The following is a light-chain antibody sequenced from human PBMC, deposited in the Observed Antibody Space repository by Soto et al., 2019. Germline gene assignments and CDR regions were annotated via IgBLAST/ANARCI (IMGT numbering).Light chain of an antibody. V-gene: IGKV1-33*01. J-gene: IGKJ5*01. CDR2: YAS. Sequence: DIQMTQSPSSLSASVRDRVSITCQARQDIGNYLNWYQQIPGKAPKLLLFYASYLESGVPSRFSGSGSGTDFTFTISSLLPEDIATYYCQRYEPLPLTFGQGTRLEIK. CDR3: QRYEPLPLT. CDR1: QDIGNY.